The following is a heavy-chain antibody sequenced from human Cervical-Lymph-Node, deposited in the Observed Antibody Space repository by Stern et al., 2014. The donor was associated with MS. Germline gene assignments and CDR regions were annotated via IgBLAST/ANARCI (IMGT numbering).Heavy chain of an antibody. J-gene: IGHJ5*02. Sequence: VQLEESGPGLVKPSETLSLTCTVSGGSINSNTFYWGWIRQPPGEGLEWIASISNRGSPYYTPSLKSRSPFPVATPKTQSPWKRISVTAADTAIYYCAGSQYHLHWFDPWGQGTLVTVSS. V-gene: IGHV4-39*01. CDR2: ISNRGSP. D-gene: IGHD2-2*01. CDR3: AGSQYHLHWFDP. CDR1: GGSINSNTFY.